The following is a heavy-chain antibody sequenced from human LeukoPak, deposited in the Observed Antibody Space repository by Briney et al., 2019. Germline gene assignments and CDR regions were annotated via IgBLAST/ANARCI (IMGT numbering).Heavy chain of an antibody. D-gene: IGHD6-13*01. Sequence: ASVKVSCKASGYTFTSYDIYWVRQATGQGLEWMGWINPNSGGTNYAQKFQGRVTMTRDTSISTAYMELSRVRADDTAVYYCARAWLAAAAPLDSWGQGTLVTVSS. V-gene: IGHV1-2*02. J-gene: IGHJ4*02. CDR2: INPNSGGT. CDR1: GYTFTSYD. CDR3: ARAWLAAAAPLDS.